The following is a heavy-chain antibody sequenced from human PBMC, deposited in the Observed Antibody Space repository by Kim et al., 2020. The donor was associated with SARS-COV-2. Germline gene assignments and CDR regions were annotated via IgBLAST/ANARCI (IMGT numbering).Heavy chain of an antibody. D-gene: IGHD3-10*01. V-gene: IGHV4-34*01. CDR3: ARVTKGSSIYYYYYYMDV. Sequence: LKSRVTISVDTSKNQCSLKLSSVTAADTAVYYCARVTKGSSIYYYYYYMDVWGKGTTVTVSS. J-gene: IGHJ6*03.